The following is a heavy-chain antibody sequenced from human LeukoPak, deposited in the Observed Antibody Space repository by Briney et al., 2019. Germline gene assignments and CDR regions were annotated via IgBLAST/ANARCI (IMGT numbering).Heavy chain of an antibody. CDR2: ISSSGNTK. D-gene: IGHD6-19*01. Sequence: GGSLRLSCAASGFTFSDYYMGWIRQAPGKGLEWVSYISSSGNTKYYADSVKGRFTISRDNAKNSLYLQMNSLRAEDTAVYYCARDGGSAWFFRYWGQGTLVTVSS. V-gene: IGHV3-11*04. CDR1: GFTFSDYY. J-gene: IGHJ4*02. CDR3: ARDGGSAWFFRY.